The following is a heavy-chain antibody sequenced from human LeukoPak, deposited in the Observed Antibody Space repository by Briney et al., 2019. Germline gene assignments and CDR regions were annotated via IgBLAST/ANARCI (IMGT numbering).Heavy chain of an antibody. CDR1: GFTVSSNY. Sequence: PGGSLRLSCAASGFTVSSNYMSWVRQAPGKGLEWVSVIYSGGSTYYADSVKGRLTISRDNSKNTLYLQMNSLRAEDTAVYYCAKIGDYDSSGYYPDWGQGTLVTVSS. CDR2: IYSGGST. CDR3: AKIGDYDSSGYYPD. D-gene: IGHD3-22*01. J-gene: IGHJ4*02. V-gene: IGHV3-53*05.